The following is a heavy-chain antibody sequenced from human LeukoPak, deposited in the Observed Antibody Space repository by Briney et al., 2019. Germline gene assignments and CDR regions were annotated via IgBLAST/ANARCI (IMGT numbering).Heavy chain of an antibody. J-gene: IGHJ4*02. Sequence: PSETLSLTCTVSGGSISSYYWSWIRQPPGKGLEWIGYIYYSGSTNYNPSLKSRVTISVDTSKNQFSLKLSSVTAADTAVYYCAKLKGPSPVAAAGNYFDYWGQGTLVTVSS. D-gene: IGHD6-13*01. CDR2: IYYSGST. V-gene: IGHV4-59*01. CDR1: GGSISSYY. CDR3: AKLKGPSPVAAAGNYFDY.